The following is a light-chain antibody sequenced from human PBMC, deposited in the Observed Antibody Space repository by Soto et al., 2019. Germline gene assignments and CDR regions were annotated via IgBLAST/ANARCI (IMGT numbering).Light chain of an antibody. Sequence: QSVLTQPPSVSGAPGQRVTISCTGTSSNIGAGYDVHWYQQLPGTAPKLLISGNNGRPSGVPDRFSGSKSGTSASLAITGLQAEDEADYYCQSYDSSVSKVVFGGGTKLTVL. CDR3: QSYDSSVSKVV. J-gene: IGLJ2*01. CDR2: GNN. V-gene: IGLV1-40*01. CDR1: SSNIGAGYD.